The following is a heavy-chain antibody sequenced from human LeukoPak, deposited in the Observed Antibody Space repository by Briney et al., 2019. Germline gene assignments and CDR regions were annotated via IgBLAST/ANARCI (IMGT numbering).Heavy chain of an antibody. J-gene: IGHJ6*04. Sequence: SVKVSCKASGGTFSSYAISWVRQAPGQGLEWMGGIIPIFGTANYAQKFQGRVTITADESTSTAYMELSSLRSEDTAVYYCASRPEHGYSYGRAYYYYGMDVWGKGTTVTVSS. CDR1: GGTFSSYA. CDR3: ASRPEHGYSYGRAYYYYGMDV. V-gene: IGHV1-69*01. D-gene: IGHD5-18*01. CDR2: IIPIFGTA.